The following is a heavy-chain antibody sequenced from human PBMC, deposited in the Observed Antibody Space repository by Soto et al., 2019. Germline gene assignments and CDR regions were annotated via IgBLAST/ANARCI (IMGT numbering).Heavy chain of an antibody. CDR3: VRDGSKTLRDCFDP. CDR1: GGSMSKFY. V-gene: IGHV4-4*07. J-gene: IGHJ5*02. Sequence: PSETLSLTCGVSGGSMSKFYWSWIRKTAGKGLEWMGRVYATGTSDYNPSLRSRIAMSVDISKKTFSLRLGSVTAADTGVYYCVRDGSKTLRDCFDPWGQGILVTVSS. D-gene: IGHD4-17*01. CDR2: VYATGTS.